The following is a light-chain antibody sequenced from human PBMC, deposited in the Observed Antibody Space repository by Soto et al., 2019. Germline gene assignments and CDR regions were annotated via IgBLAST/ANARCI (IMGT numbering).Light chain of an antibody. Sequence: QSVLAQPASVSGSPGQSITISCTGTNSDFGSYNAVSWYQQHPGKAPKVVIYEGTKRPSGVSDRFSGFKSGYTASLTISGLQAEDEADYFCCSYGGSEFVLFGGGTQLTVL. J-gene: IGLJ2*01. CDR2: EGT. V-gene: IGLV2-23*01. CDR3: CSYGGSEFVL. CDR1: NSDFGSYNA.